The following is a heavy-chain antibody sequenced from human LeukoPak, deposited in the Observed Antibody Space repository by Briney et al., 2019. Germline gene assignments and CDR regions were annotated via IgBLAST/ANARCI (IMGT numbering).Heavy chain of an antibody. J-gene: IGHJ4*02. CDR3: ARDRDSYGYYFDY. V-gene: IGHV1-69*06. CDR2: IIPIYGTA. Sequence: SVKVSCKASGGTFSNYAFSWVRQAPGQGLEWMGRIIPIYGTANYAQKFQGRVTITADKSTSTVYMELSSLRSEDTAVYYCARDRDSYGYYFDYWGQGTLVTVSS. CDR1: GGTFSNYA. D-gene: IGHD5-18*01.